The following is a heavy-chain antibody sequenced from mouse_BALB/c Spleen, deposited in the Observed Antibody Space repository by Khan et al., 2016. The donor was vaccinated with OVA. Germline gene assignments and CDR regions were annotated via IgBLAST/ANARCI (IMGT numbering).Heavy chain of an antibody. CDR1: GYSITSDYA. CDR2: ISYSGNT. Sequence: EVQLQESGPGLVKPSQSLSLTCTVTGYSITSDYAWNWIRQFPGNKLEWMGFISYSGNTKYNPSLKSRFSITRDTSKNKFFLQLNSVTTEDTSTYYCARIYGGDFDYWGRGTSLTVSS. D-gene: IGHD1-1*01. J-gene: IGHJ2*02. CDR3: ARIYGGDFDY. V-gene: IGHV3-2*02.